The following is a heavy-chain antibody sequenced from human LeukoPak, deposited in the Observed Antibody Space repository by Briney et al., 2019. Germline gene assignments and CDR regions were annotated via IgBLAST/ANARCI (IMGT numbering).Heavy chain of an antibody. CDR3: ARVSGVSPGGAFDI. CDR2: ISSSSSYI. V-gene: IGHV3-21*01. J-gene: IGHJ3*02. Sequence: GGSLRLSCAASGFTFSSYSMNWVRQAPGKWLEWVSSISSSSSYIYYADSVKGRFTISRDNAKNLLYLQMNSLRAEDTAVYYCARVSGVSPGGAFDIWGQGTMVTVSS. D-gene: IGHD2-15*01. CDR1: GFTFSSYS.